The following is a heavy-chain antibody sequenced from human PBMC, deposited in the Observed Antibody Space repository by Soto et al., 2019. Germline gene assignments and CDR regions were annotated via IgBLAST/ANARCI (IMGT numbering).Heavy chain of an antibody. Sequence: QVQLVQSGAEVKKPGSSVKVSCKASGGTFSSYAISWVRQAPGQGLEWMGGIIPLFGTANYAQKFQGRVTITADESTSTAYMELSSLRSEDTAVYYCATGRHGMYCGSDCYESMGGWFDPWGKLTLVTVSS. J-gene: IGHJ5*02. CDR2: IIPLFGTA. CDR1: GGTFSSYA. CDR3: ATGRHGMYCGSDCYESMGGWFDP. V-gene: IGHV1-69*01. D-gene: IGHD2-21*02.